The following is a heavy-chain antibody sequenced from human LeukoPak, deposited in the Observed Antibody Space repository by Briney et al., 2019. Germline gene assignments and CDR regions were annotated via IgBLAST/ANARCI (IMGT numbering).Heavy chain of an antibody. D-gene: IGHD3-22*01. V-gene: IGHV1-18*01. Sequence: ASVKVSCKASGYTFTSYGITWVRQAPGQGVEWMGWISAYHGNTNYAQKLQGRVTMTTETSTSTAFMELRSLRSDDTAVYYCARTPYYEGAEYFQHWGQGTLVTVSS. CDR3: ARTPYYEGAEYFQH. J-gene: IGHJ1*01. CDR2: ISAYHGNT. CDR1: GYTFTSYG.